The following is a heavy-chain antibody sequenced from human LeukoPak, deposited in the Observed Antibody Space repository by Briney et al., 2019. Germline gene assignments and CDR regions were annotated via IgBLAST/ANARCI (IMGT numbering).Heavy chain of an antibody. CDR2: IGGSGGST. D-gene: IGHD6-19*01. V-gene: IGHV3-23*01. Sequence: GGSLGLSCAASGFTFSSYAMSWVRQAPGKGLEWVSVIGGSGGSTYYADSVKGRFTISRDNSKNTLYLQMNSLRAEDTAVYYCAKDRGIAVAGTDFDYWGQGTLVTVSS. J-gene: IGHJ4*02. CDR1: GFTFSSYA. CDR3: AKDRGIAVAGTDFDY.